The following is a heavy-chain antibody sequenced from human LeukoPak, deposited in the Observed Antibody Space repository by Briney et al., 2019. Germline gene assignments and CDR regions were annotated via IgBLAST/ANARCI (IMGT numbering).Heavy chain of an antibody. CDR1: GGSISSYY. CDR2: IYTSGST. V-gene: IGHV4-4*07. D-gene: IGHD1-26*01. Sequence: SETLSLTCTVSGGSISSYYWSWIRQPAGKGLEWIGRIYTSGSTNYNASLKSRVSMSVDTSKNQFSLKLSSVAAADTAVFYCARENGGSYREFDYWGQGTLVTVPS. J-gene: IGHJ4*02. CDR3: ARENGGSYREFDY.